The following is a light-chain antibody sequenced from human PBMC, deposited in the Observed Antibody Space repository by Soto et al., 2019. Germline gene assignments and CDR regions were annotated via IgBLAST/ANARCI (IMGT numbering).Light chain of an antibody. CDR3: SSYTNINTRACV. CDR2: EVS. CDR1: SSDVGGYNY. V-gene: IGLV2-14*01. Sequence: QSALTQPASVSGSLGQSITISCTGTSSDVGGYNYVSWYQLHPGKAPKVMIYEVSNRPSGVSNRFSGSKSGNTASLTISGLQAEDEAEYYCSSYTNINTRACVFGTGTKLTVL. J-gene: IGLJ1*01.